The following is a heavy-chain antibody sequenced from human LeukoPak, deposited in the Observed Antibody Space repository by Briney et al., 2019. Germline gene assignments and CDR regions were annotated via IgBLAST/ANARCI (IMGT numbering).Heavy chain of an antibody. CDR3: ARAALYSSNWERGYFQH. V-gene: IGHV3-11*03. Sequence: GGSLRLSCAASGFTFSDYYMTWIRQAPGKGLEWVSYITSSSSYTNYADSVKGRFTISRDNAKNSLYLQMNSLRAEDTAVYYCARAALYSSNWERGYFQHWGQGTLVTVS. J-gene: IGHJ1*01. D-gene: IGHD6-13*01. CDR1: GFTFSDYY. CDR2: ITSSSSYT.